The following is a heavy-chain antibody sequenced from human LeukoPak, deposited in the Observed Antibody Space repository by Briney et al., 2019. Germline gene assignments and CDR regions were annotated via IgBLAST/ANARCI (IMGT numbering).Heavy chain of an antibody. CDR3: ARQGPYDILTVYDGMDV. D-gene: IGHD3-9*01. CDR1: GGSISSSSYY. V-gene: IGHV4-39*01. Sequence: SETLSLTCSVSGGSISSSSYYWGWVRQPPGKGLEWHGCIYYSGSTYYNPSLKSRVTISVDTSKNQFSLKLRSVTAADTGVYYCARQGPYDILTVYDGMDVWGQGTTVTVSS. J-gene: IGHJ6*02. CDR2: IYYSGST.